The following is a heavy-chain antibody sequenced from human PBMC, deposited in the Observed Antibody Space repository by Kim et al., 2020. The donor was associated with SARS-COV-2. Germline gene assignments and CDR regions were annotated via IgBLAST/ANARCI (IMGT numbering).Heavy chain of an antibody. V-gene: IGHV4-34*01. Sequence: SETLSLTCAVYGGSFSGYYWSWIRQPPGKGLEWIGEINHSGSTNYNPSLKSRVTISVDTSKNQFSLKLSSVTAADTAVYYCATLYGPGLYYYYYGMDVWGQGTTVTVSS. D-gene: IGHD3-10*01. J-gene: IGHJ6*02. CDR3: ATLYGPGLYYYYYGMDV. CDR2: INHSGST. CDR1: GGSFSGYY.